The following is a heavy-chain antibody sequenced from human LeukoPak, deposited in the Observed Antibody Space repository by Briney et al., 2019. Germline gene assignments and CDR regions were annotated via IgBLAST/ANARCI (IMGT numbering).Heavy chain of an antibody. J-gene: IGHJ6*02. V-gene: IGHV4-59*12. Sequence: SETLSLTCTVPGGSICSYYWSWIRQPPGKGLEWIGYIYYSGSTNYNPSLKSRVTISVDTSKTQFSLKLSSVTAADTAVYYCARERIRLAAASEEYYYYYYGMDVWGQGTTVTVSS. CDR1: GGSICSYY. D-gene: IGHD6-13*01. CDR3: ARERIRLAAASEEYYYYYYGMDV. CDR2: IYYSGST.